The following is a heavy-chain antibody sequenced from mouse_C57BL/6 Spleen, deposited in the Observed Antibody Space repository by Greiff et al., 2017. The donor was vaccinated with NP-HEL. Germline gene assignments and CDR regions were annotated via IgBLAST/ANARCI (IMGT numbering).Heavy chain of an antibody. Sequence: QVQLQQSGTELVKPGASVKLSCKASGYTFTSYWMHWVKQRPGQGLEWIGNINPSNGGTNYNEKFKSKATLTVDKSSSTAYMQLSSLTSEDSAVYYCAREANYYGLYFDYWGQGTTLTVSS. J-gene: IGHJ2*01. CDR1: GYTFTSYW. CDR2: INPSNGGT. V-gene: IGHV1-53*01. CDR3: AREANYYGLYFDY. D-gene: IGHD1-2*01.